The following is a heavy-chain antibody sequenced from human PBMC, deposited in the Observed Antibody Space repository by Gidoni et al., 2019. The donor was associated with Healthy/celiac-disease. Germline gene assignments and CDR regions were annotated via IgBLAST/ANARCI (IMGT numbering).Heavy chain of an antibody. CDR1: GFTFSRYG. J-gene: IGHJ4*02. CDR2: ISYDGSNK. Sequence: QVQLVESGGGVVQPGRSLRLSCAASGFTFSRYGMHGVRQAPGKGLEWVAVISYDGSNKYYADSVKGRFTISRDNSKNTLYLQMNSLRAEDTAVYYCAKDQTTPWTGYYPWSTADYWGQGTLVTVSS. V-gene: IGHV3-30*18. CDR3: AKDQTTPWTGYYPWSTADY. D-gene: IGHD3-9*01.